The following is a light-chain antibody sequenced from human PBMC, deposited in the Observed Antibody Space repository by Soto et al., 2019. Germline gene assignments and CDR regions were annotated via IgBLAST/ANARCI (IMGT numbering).Light chain of an antibody. V-gene: IGKV3-11*01. CDR1: QSINSD. Sequence: EIVLTQSPATLSLSPGERATLSCRASQSINSDLAWYQQRHGQAPRLLIYDASNRAPGIPARFGGSGSGADFTLSISSLEPEDFAVYHCQQRNMWPRTFGQGTRVEIK. CDR3: QQRNMWPRT. J-gene: IGKJ1*01. CDR2: DAS.